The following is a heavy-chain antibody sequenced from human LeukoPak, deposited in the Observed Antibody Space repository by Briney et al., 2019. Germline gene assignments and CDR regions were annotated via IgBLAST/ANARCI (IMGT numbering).Heavy chain of an antibody. CDR3: ARTTGNDGFDI. Sequence: PSETLSLTCTVSGGSISSYYCSWIRQPPGKGLEWIGYIYYSGTTNYNPSLKSRVTMSVDTSKNQFSLKLSSVTAADTAVYYCARTTGNDGFDIWGQGTMVSVSS. CDR1: GGSISSYY. CDR2: IYYSGTT. J-gene: IGHJ3*02. D-gene: IGHD3-9*01. V-gene: IGHV4-59*08.